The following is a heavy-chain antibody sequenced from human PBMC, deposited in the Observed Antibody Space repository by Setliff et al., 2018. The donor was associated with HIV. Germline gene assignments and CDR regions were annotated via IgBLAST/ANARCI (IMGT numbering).Heavy chain of an antibody. V-gene: IGHV1-46*01. Sequence: ASVKVSCKASGYTFTSYPMHWVRQAPGQGLEWMGVIYTSGGSAGYAEKFRGRVTMTRDTSTNTVYMDLRNLRSEDTAVYYCARNQGDASGWYAGDYWGHGTLVTVSS. J-gene: IGHJ4*01. CDR2: IYTSGGSA. D-gene: IGHD6-19*01. CDR1: GYTFTSYP. CDR3: ARNQGDASGWYAGDY.